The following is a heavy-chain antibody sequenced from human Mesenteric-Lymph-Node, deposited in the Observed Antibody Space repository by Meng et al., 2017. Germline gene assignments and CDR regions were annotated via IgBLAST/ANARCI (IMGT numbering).Heavy chain of an antibody. CDR1: GGSISSGGYY. CDR2: IVSDGGIT. J-gene: IGHJ4*02. Sequence: ETLSPTCTVSGGSISSGGYYWSWIRQHPGKGLEWISRIVSDGGITNYADSVKGRFTISRDNAKNTLYLQMNSLGADDTAVYYCARAGRFGSEHFDYWGQGTLVTVSS. D-gene: IGHD3-10*01. V-gene: IGHV3-74*01. CDR3: ARAGRFGSEHFDY.